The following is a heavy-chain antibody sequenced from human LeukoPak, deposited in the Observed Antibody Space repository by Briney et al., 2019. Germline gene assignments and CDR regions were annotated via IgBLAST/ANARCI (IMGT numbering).Heavy chain of an antibody. CDR2: ISTSSSYI. D-gene: IGHD6-19*01. J-gene: IGHJ4*02. CDR3: ARASSSGWSNKWFFDY. V-gene: IGHV3-21*01. Sequence: PGGSLRLSCAASGFTFSSYSMNWVRQAPGKGLEWVSSISTSSSYIYYADSVKGRFTISRDNARNSLYLQMNSLRAEDTAVYYCARASSSGWSNKWFFDYWGQGTLVTVSS. CDR1: GFTFSSYS.